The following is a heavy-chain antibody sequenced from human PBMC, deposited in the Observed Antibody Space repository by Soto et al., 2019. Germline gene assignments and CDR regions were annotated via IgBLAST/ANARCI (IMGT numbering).Heavy chain of an antibody. Sequence: SETLSLTCTVSGGSICSYYWSWIRQPPGKGLEWIGYIYYSGSTNYNPSLKSRVTISVDTSKNQFSLKLTSVTAADTAVYYRAKARGGSFDNWGRGTLVTVSS. CDR1: GGSICSYY. V-gene: IGHV4-59*01. CDR3: AKARGGSFDN. D-gene: IGHD5-12*01. J-gene: IGHJ4*02. CDR2: IYYSGST.